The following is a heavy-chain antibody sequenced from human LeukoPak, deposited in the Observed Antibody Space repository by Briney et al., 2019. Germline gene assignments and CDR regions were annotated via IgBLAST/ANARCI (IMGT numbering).Heavy chain of an antibody. CDR2: ISAYNGNT. CDR3: ARDRNYYGSGSPPGL. CDR1: GYTITGYY. Sequence: ASVKVSCKASGYTITGYYMHWVRQAPGQGLECMGWISAYNGNTNYAQKLQGRVTMTTDTSTSTAYMELRSLRSDDTAVYYCARDRNYYGSGSPPGLWGQGTLVTVSS. J-gene: IGHJ4*02. D-gene: IGHD3-10*01. V-gene: IGHV1-18*04.